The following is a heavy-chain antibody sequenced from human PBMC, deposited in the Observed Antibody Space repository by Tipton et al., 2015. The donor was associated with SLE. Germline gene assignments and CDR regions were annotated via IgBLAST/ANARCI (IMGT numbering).Heavy chain of an antibody. D-gene: IGHD1-26*01. CDR2: ISWNSVII. Sequence: SLRLSCVASGLTFDDYAMHWVRQAPGKGLEWVAGISWNSVIIGYADSVKGRFTISRDNAKNSLYLQMNSLRPDDTAFYSCAREGSGGDYFDYWGQGTLVTVSS. V-gene: IGHV3-9*01. CDR3: AREGSGGDYFDY. CDR1: GLTFDDYA. J-gene: IGHJ4*02.